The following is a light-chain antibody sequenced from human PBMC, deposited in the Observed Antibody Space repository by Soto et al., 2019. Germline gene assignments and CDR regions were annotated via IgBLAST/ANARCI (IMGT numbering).Light chain of an antibody. Sequence: DIQMTQSPSSLSASVGDRVTITCRASQNVRRWLAWYQQKPGKAPKVLMYDASSLQSGVPPRFSGSGSGTDFTLTISSLQADDFATYYCQQYTNTNNPWMFGQGTKVEI. CDR2: DAS. CDR3: QQYTNTNNPWM. J-gene: IGKJ1*01. CDR1: QNVRRW. V-gene: IGKV1-5*01.